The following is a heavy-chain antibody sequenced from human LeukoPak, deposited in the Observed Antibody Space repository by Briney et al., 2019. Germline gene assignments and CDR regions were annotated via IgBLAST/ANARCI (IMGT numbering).Heavy chain of an antibody. CDR2: INAGNSNT. V-gene: IGHV1-3*01. J-gene: IGHJ4*02. Sequence: ASVKLSCTASGYTFTNYAMHWVRQAPGRRLEWMGLINAGNSNTKYSQKLQGRVTITRDTSTSTAYMELSSLRSADTAVYFCARGRYSSGWYAIDYWGQGTLVTVSS. CDR1: GYTFTNYA. CDR3: ARGRYSSGWYAIDY. D-gene: IGHD6-19*01.